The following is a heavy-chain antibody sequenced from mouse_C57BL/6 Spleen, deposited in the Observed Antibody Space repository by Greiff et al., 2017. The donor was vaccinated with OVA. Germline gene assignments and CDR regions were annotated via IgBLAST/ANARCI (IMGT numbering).Heavy chain of an antibody. CDR3: ARDAEGASGYGNYFDY. CDR1: GYSITSGYY. D-gene: IGHD2-1*01. V-gene: IGHV3-6*01. CDR2: ISYDGSN. Sequence: EVKLQESGPGLVKPSQSLSLTCSVTGYSITSGYYWNWIRQFPGNKLEWMGYISYDGSNNYNPSLKNRISITRDTSKNQFFLKLNSVTTEDTATYYCARDAEGASGYGNYFDYWGQGTTLTVSS. J-gene: IGHJ2*01.